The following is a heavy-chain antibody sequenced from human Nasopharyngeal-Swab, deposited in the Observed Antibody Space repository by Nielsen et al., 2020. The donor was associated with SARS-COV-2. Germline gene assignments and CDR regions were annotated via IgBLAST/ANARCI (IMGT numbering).Heavy chain of an antibody. CDR3: ARSTTVRSWNYYGMDV. D-gene: IGHD4-17*01. Sequence: WIRQPPGKGLEWVSAISGSGGSTYYADSVKGRFTISRDNSKNTLYLQMNSLRAEDTAVYYCARSTTVRSWNYYGMDVWGQGTTVTVSS. J-gene: IGHJ6*02. CDR2: ISGSGGST. V-gene: IGHV3-23*01.